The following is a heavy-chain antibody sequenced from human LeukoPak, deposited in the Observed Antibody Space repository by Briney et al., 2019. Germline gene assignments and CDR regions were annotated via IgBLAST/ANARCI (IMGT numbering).Heavy chain of an antibody. CDR2: ISSSSSYI. D-gene: IGHD3-10*01. J-gene: IGHJ4*02. CDR3: ARNYIGELAFDY. Sequence: GGSLRLSCAASGFTFSSYSMNWVRQAPGKGLEWVSSISSSSSYIYYADSVKGRFTISRDNAKNSLYLQMNSLRAEDTAVYYCARNYIGELAFDYWGQGTLVTVSS. CDR1: GFTFSSYS. V-gene: IGHV3-21*01.